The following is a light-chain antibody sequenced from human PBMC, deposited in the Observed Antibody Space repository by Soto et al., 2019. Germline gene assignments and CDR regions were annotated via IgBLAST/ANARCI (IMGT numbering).Light chain of an antibody. Sequence: EIVLTQSPGTLSLSPGERATLSCRASQSVSSTYLAWYQQKPGQPPRLLIYGASSRATGIPDRFSGSGSGTDFTLTISRLEPQDFAVYYCQQYSGLWTFGQGTKVEIK. V-gene: IGKV3-20*01. CDR3: QQYSGLWT. CDR1: QSVSSTY. CDR2: GAS. J-gene: IGKJ1*01.